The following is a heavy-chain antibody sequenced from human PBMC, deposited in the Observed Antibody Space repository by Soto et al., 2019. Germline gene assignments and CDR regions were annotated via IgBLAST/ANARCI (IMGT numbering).Heavy chain of an antibody. J-gene: IGHJ2*01. CDR1: GYSLTSYG. Sequence: QVQLVQSGAEVKKPGASVKVSCKASGYSLTSYGISWVRQAPGQGLECMGWISVYTGNTNYAQKFQGRVTLTTDTSTNTAYMELRSLTYDDTAVYYCASPSATGWYFDLWGRGTLVSVSS. CDR3: ASPSATGWYFDL. V-gene: IGHV1-18*01. D-gene: IGHD2-15*01. CDR2: ISVYTGNT.